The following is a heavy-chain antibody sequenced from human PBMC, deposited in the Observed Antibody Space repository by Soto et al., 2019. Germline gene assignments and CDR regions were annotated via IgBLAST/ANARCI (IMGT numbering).Heavy chain of an antibody. CDR3: AALSWADGY. CDR1: GGSISSSSYF. D-gene: IGHD2-21*01. V-gene: IGHV4-39*01. CDR2: IYYSGST. J-gene: IGHJ4*02. Sequence: PSETLSLTCTVSGGSISSSSYFRGLIRQPPGKGLDWIGSIYYSGSTYYNPSLKSRVTISVDTSKNQFSLKLSSVTAADTAVYYCAALSWADGYGGQGTLVTVSS.